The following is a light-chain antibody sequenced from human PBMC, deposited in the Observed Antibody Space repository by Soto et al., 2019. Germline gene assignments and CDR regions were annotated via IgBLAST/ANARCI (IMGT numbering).Light chain of an antibody. Sequence: IQMTQAPSTLSASVGDRVTIACRASHSVSKWLAWYQQKPGKAPKLLISQASILENGVPSRFSGSGSGTEFTLTLSSLQPDDFATYFCQPYSPPWTFGQGTKVEI. V-gene: IGKV1-5*03. J-gene: IGKJ1*01. CDR1: HSVSKW. CDR3: QPYSPPWT. CDR2: QAS.